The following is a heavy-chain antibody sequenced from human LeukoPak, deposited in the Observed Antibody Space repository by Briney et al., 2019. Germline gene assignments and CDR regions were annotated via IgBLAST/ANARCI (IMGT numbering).Heavy chain of an antibody. Sequence: ASVKVSCKASGYTFTDYTMHCLRQAPGQRLDGMGWINGGSGNTKYSPEFQGRVTITRDTSASAAYMELSSLSFEATAVYYCAPPRYDSSGYYYVDWGQGTLVTVSS. CDR1: GYTFTDYT. V-gene: IGHV1-3*01. CDR3: APPRYDSSGYYYVD. D-gene: IGHD3-22*01. J-gene: IGHJ4*02. CDR2: INGGSGNT.